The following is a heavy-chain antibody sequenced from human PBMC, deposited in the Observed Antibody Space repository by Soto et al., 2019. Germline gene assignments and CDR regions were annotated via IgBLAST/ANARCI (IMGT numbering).Heavy chain of an antibody. V-gene: IGHV1-69*01. CDR1: GGTFSKYT. D-gene: IGHD5-12*01. J-gene: IGHJ2*01. CDR2: IIPIYGTA. Sequence: QVQLVQSGAEVQKPGSSVKVSCKVSGGTFSKYTINWVRQAPGQGLEWMAGIIPIYGTANYAQKFQGRISVTMDESTTTAYMELRGLRSDDTAIYYCARDRDGYNYWYFDLWGRVSLITVSS. CDR3: ARDRDGYNYWYFDL.